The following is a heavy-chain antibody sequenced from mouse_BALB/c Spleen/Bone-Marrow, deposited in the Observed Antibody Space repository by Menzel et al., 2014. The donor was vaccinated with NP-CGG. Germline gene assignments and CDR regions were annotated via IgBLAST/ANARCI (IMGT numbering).Heavy chain of an antibody. CDR1: GYVFSSYW. CDR3: ARKYGDY. V-gene: IGHV1-80*01. Sequence: QVHVKQSGAELVRPGSSVKISCKASGYVFSSYWMNWVKQRPGQGFEWIGQIYPGDGDTNYNGKFKGKATLTADKSSSTAYMQLSSLTPEDSAVYFCARKYGDYWGQGTTLTVSS. D-gene: IGHD2-10*02. CDR2: IYPGDGDT. J-gene: IGHJ2*01.